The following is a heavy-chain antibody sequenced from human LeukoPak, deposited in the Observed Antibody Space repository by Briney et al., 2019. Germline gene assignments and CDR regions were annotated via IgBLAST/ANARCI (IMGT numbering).Heavy chain of an antibody. D-gene: IGHD2-8*01. CDR2: IRGYDHST. V-gene: IGHV3-23*01. Sequence: QSGGSLRLSCAASGFLLTTYGMRWVRQPPGKGLEWVSDIRGYDHSTYYADSLKGRFTISKDTSKNTLYLQMNSLRPGDTAVYFCAKDSHDGYFDYWGQGTLVTVSS. CDR3: AKDSHDGYFDY. CDR1: GFLLTTYG. J-gene: IGHJ4*02.